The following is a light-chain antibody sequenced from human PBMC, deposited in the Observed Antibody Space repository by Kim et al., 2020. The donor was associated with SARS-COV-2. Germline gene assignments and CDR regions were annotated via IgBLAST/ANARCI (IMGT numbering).Light chain of an antibody. CDR1: QSISSW. CDR3: QQYNSYPYT. CDR2: KAS. J-gene: IGKJ2*01. Sequence: DIQMTQSPSTLSASVGDRVTITCRASQSISSWLAWYQQKPGKAPKLLIYKASSLESGVPSRFSDSGSGTEFTLTISSLQPDDFATYYCQQYNSYPYTFGQGTKLKI. V-gene: IGKV1-5*03.